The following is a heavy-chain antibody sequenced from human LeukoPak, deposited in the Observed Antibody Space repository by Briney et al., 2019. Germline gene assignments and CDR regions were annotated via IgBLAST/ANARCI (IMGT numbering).Heavy chain of an antibody. J-gene: IGHJ4*02. CDR3: ARDRRDYYDSSGLFDY. CDR2: IYYSGST. Sequence: SETLSLTCTVSGGSISSYYWSWIRQPPGKGLEWIGYIYYSGSTNYNPSLKSRVTISVDTSKNQFSLKLNSVTAADTAVYYCARDRRDYYDSSGLFDYWGQGTLVTVSS. D-gene: IGHD3-22*01. CDR1: GGSISSYY. V-gene: IGHV4-59*01.